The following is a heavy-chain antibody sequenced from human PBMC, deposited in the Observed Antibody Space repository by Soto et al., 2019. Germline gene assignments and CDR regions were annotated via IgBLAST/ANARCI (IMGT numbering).Heavy chain of an antibody. J-gene: IGHJ3*02. D-gene: IGHD2-2*01. V-gene: IGHV3-23*01. Sequence: EVQLLESGGGLVQPGGSLSLSCAASGFTFSSYAMSWVRQAPGKGLEWVSAISGSGGSTYYADSVKGPFTISRDNSKKPLYLQMNRLRAEDTAVYYCVKVAIYCSSTSCYLGAFYIWGQGTMVTVSS. CDR1: GFTFSSYA. CDR3: VKVAIYCSSTSCYLGAFYI. CDR2: ISGSGGST.